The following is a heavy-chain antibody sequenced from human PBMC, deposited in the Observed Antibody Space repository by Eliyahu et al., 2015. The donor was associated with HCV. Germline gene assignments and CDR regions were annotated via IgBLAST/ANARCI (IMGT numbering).Heavy chain of an antibody. CDR2: IDWDDDK. D-gene: IGHD4/OR15-4a*01. CDR3: ARGANYNYFDS. J-gene: IGHJ4*02. CDR1: GFSLSTSGMR. V-gene: IGHV2-70*04. Sequence: QVTLKESGPALVRPTQTLTLTCTFSGFSLSTSGMRVSWIRQPPGKALEWLARIDWDDDKFYTTSLKTRLTISKDTSKNQVVLTMTNMDPVDSATYYCARGANYNYFDSWGQGTLVTVSS.